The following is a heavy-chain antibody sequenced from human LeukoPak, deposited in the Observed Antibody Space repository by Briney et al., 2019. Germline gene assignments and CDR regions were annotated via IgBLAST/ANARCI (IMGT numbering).Heavy chain of an antibody. D-gene: IGHD1-1*01. CDR1: GGSFSGYY. Sequence: SETLSLTCAVYGGSFSGYYWSWIRQPPGKGLEWIGYIYYSGSTNYNPSLKSRVTISVDTSKNQFSLKLSSVTAADTAVYYCASTTSRYGNYGMDVWGQGTTVTVSS. CDR3: ASTTSRYGNYGMDV. J-gene: IGHJ6*02. CDR2: IYYSGST. V-gene: IGHV4-59*08.